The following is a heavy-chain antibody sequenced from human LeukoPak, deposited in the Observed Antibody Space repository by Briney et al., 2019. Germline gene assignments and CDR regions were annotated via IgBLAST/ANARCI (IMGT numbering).Heavy chain of an antibody. V-gene: IGHV3-23*01. Sequence: GGSLRLSCAASGFTFNTYAMSWVRQAPGKGLEWVSAISDSGGSTYYADSVKGRFTISRDNSKNTLYLQMNSLRAEDTALYFCAQWSRYFDYWGQGTLVTVSS. CDR3: AQWSRYFDY. CDR2: ISDSGGST. CDR1: GFTFNTYA. D-gene: IGHD1-26*01. J-gene: IGHJ4*02.